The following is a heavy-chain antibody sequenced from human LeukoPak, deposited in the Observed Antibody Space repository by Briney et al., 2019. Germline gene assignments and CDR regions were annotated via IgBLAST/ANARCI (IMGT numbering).Heavy chain of an antibody. J-gene: IGHJ4*02. CDR3: ARDSSNGVRYFDY. V-gene: IGHV3-33*01. CDR2: IWYDESNK. Sequence: GRSLRLSCAASGFTFSNYGMHWVRQAPGKGLEWVAVIWYDESNKYYADSVKGRFTISRDNSKNTLYLQMNSLRAEDTAVYYCARDSSNGVRYFDYWGQGTLVTVSS. D-gene: IGHD6-25*01. CDR1: GFTFSNYG.